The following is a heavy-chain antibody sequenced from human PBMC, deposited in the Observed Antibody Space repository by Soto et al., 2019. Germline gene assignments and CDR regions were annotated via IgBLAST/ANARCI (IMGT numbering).Heavy chain of an antibody. CDR2: INHSGST. V-gene: IGHV4-34*01. Sequence: ASETLSLTCAVYGGSFSGYYWSWIRQPPGKGLEWIGEINHSGSTNYNPSLKSRVTISVDTSKNQFSLKLSSVTAADTAVYYCARAPPLYMVRGTFDYWGQGTLVTVSS. CDR1: GGSFSGYY. D-gene: IGHD3-10*01. CDR3: ARAPPLYMVRGTFDY. J-gene: IGHJ4*02.